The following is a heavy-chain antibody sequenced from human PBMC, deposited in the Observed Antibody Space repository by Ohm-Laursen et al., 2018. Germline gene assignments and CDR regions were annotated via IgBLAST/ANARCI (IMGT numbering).Heavy chain of an antibody. V-gene: IGHV3-33*03. Sequence: SLRLSCAASGFTLSNYGMHWVRQAPGKGLEWVAVIWYDGSNTYYTDSVKGRFTISRDNAKNSLYMQMNSLRAEDTALYYCAKANRGYSYGYSYYYYGMDVWGQGTTVTVSS. CDR1: GFTLSNYG. CDR2: IWYDGSNT. CDR3: AKANRGYSYGYSYYYYGMDV. J-gene: IGHJ6*02. D-gene: IGHD5-18*01.